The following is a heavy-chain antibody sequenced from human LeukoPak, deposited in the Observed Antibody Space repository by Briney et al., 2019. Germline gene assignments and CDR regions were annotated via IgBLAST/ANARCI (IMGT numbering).Heavy chain of an antibody. V-gene: IGHV3-7*03. CDR2: IKQDGSQE. D-gene: IGHD3-16*01. CDR1: RFTLSTYW. Sequence: GGSLRLSCAASRFTLSTYWMSWARQAPGKGLEWVAHIKQDGSQEYYVDSVKGRFTISRDNAKNSLYLQMNSLRAEDTALYYCAKDMSLQFDPWGQGTLVTVSS. J-gene: IGHJ5*02. CDR3: AKDMSLQFDP.